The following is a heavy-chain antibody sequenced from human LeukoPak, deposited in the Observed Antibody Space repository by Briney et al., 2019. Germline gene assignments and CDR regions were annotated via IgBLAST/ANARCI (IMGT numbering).Heavy chain of an antibody. D-gene: IGHD2-15*01. CDR2: INWNGGST. Sequence: PSETLSLTCTVSGYSISSGYYWGWIRQPPGKGLEWVSGINWNGGSTGYADSVKGRFTISRDNSKNTLYLQMNSLRAEDTAVYYCAKDGAHCSGGSCYSHLDYWGQGTLVTVSS. CDR1: GYSISSGYY. CDR3: AKDGAHCSGGSCYSHLDY. J-gene: IGHJ4*02. V-gene: IGHV3-20*04.